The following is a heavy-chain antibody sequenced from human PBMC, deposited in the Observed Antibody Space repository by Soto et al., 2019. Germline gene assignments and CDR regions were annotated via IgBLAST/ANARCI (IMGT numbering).Heavy chain of an antibody. Sequence: EVQLVESGGGLVQPGGSLRLSCAASGFTVSSNYMSWVRQAPGKGLEWVSVIYSGGSTYYADSVKGRFTISRHNSKDPRYLQMNSLRAEDTAVYYCARENWVRAFDIWGQGTMVTVSS. J-gene: IGHJ3*02. CDR2: IYSGGST. V-gene: IGHV3-53*04. CDR3: ARENWVRAFDI. D-gene: IGHD7-27*01. CDR1: GFTVSSNY.